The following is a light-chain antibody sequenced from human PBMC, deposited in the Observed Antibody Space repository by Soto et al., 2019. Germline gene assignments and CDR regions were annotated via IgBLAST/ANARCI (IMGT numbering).Light chain of an antibody. CDR2: GVK. Sequence: QSVLTQPASVSGSPGQSITISCTGSGRDIGAYNYVSWYQQHPGKAPKLIIYGVKNRPSGVSNRFSASKSAFTASLTISGLQAEDEADYYCSSYTTSYFYVFGPGTKVTAL. CDR3: SSYTTSYFYV. CDR1: GRDIGAYNY. J-gene: IGLJ1*01. V-gene: IGLV2-14*01.